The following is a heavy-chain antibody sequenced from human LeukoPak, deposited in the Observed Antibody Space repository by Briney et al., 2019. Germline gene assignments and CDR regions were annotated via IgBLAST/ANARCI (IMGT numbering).Heavy chain of an antibody. D-gene: IGHD6-19*01. CDR1: GYIFSTYG. V-gene: IGHV1-18*01. CDR3: ARRRSEEFDFDC. J-gene: IGHJ4*02. CDR2: ISGYNGNT. Sequence: ASVTVSCKASGYIFSTYGISWVRQAPGQGLEWMGCISGYNGNTNYAQKLQGRVTMTTDTSTSTAYMELRSLRSDDTAVYYCARRRSEEFDFDCWGEGTVVTVSS.